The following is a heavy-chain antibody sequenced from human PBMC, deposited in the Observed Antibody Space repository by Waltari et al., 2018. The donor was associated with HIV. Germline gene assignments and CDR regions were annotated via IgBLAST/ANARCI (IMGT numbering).Heavy chain of an antibody. Sequence: EGQLVESGGGPLQSGGFVGLSCVAPAFHFHDLATHWDTQGPGKGLECVSGISSHSGAIYYVDSVKGRFTISRDNAKNSLYLQMNSLRPKDTALYFCAKGPDYGGYSYYSYGLVVWGPGTTVTVS. D-gene: IGHD4-17*01. CDR1: AFHFHDLA. CDR2: ISSHSGAI. J-gene: IGHJ6*02. V-gene: IGHV3-9*01. CDR3: AKGPDYGGYSYYSYGLVV.